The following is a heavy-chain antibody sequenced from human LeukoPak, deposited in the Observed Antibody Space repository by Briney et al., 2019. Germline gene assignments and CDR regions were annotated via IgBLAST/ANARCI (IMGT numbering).Heavy chain of an antibody. J-gene: IGHJ4*02. V-gene: IGHV1-69*13. CDR3: ARGIEATLLYPFDY. D-gene: IGHD3-3*01. CDR1: GGTFSSYA. CDR2: IIPIFGTA. Sequence: SVKVSCKASGGTFSSYAISWVRQAPGRGLEWMGGIIPIFGTANYAQKFQGRVTITADESTSTAYMELSSLRSEDTAVYYCARGIEATLLYPFDYWGQGTLVTVSS.